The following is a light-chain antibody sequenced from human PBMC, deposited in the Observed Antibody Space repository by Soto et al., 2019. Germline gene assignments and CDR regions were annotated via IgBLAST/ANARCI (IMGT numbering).Light chain of an antibody. CDR1: QSVNNW. J-gene: IGKJ3*01. CDR2: KAS. Sequence: DIQMTQSPSTLSASVGDRVTITCRASQSVNNWLAWYQQRPGKAPKLLIYKASNLETGVPSRFSGSGSGTEFTLTISSLQPDDFATYYCQQYNSYSRTIGPGTKVDLK. V-gene: IGKV1-5*03. CDR3: QQYNSYSRT.